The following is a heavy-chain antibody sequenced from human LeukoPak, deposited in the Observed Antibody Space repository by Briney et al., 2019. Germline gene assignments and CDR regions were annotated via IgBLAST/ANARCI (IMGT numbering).Heavy chain of an antibody. CDR3: ARTWRAVAGTGQFDY. D-gene: IGHD6-19*01. Sequence: SETLSLTCTVSGGSISSYYWSWIRQPAGKGLEWIGRIYTSGSTNYNPSLKSRVTISVDTSKNQFSLKLSSVTAADTAVYYCARTWRAVAGTGQFDYWGQGTLVTVSS. CDR1: GGSISSYY. V-gene: IGHV4-4*07. CDR2: IYTSGST. J-gene: IGHJ4*02.